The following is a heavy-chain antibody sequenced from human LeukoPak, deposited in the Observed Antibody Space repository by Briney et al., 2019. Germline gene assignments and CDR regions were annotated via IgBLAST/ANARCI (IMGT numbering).Heavy chain of an antibody. Sequence: GGSLRLSRAASGFSFSSYAMSWVRQAPGKGLEWVSTISGSGGSTYYADSVKGRFTISRDNSKNTLYLQMNSLRAEDTAVHYCAKAAYASSWSLYFDYWGQGTLVTVSS. CDR1: GFSFSSYA. D-gene: IGHD6-13*01. V-gene: IGHV3-23*01. CDR3: AKAAYASSWSLYFDY. J-gene: IGHJ4*02. CDR2: ISGSGGST.